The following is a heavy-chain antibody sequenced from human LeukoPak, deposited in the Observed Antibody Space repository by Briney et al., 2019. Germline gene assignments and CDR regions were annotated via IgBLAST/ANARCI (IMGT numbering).Heavy chain of an antibody. CDR1: GFTVSSNY. J-gene: IGHJ4*02. CDR2: IYSGGDT. V-gene: IGHV3-53*05. Sequence: PGGSLRLSCAPSGFTVSSNYMSWVRQAPGKGLEWVSVIYSGGDTFYADSVKGRFTISRDNSKNTLYLQMNSLRAEDTAVYYCARDILAYCGGDCSFDYWGQGTLVTVSS. CDR3: ARDILAYCGGDCSFDY. D-gene: IGHD2-21*02.